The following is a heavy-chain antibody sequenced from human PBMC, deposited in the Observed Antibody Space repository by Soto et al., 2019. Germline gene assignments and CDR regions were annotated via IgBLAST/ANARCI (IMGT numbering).Heavy chain of an antibody. CDR2: ISSSGSTI. V-gene: IGHV3-48*03. Sequence: GGSLRLSCAASGFTFSSYEMNWVRQAPGKGLEWVSYISSSGSTIYYADSVKGRFTISRDNAKNSLYLQMNSLRAEDTAVYYCATSGNNIMVVVGYYFDYWRQGTLVTVSS. D-gene: IGHD3-22*01. CDR3: ATSGNNIMVVVGYYFDY. J-gene: IGHJ4*02. CDR1: GFTFSSYE.